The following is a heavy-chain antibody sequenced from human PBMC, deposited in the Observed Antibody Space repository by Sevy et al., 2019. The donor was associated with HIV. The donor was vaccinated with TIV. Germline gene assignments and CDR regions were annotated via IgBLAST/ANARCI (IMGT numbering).Heavy chain of an antibody. Sequence: GGSLRLSCAASGFTFSNYFMNWVRQAPGKGLEWVSSISSGSSYIFYADSLKGRFTISRDNAKNSLYLHMNSLSAEDTAVYDCARGDYYGSLYCFDYWGPGTLVTVSS. D-gene: IGHD3-10*01. CDR1: GFTFSNYF. V-gene: IGHV3-21*01. J-gene: IGHJ4*02. CDR2: ISSGSSYI. CDR3: ARGDYYGSLYCFDY.